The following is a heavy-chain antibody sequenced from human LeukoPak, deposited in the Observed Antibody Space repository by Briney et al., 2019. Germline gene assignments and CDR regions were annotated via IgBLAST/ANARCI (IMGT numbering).Heavy chain of an antibody. CDR1: GVSFSSSNSY. V-gene: IGHV4-39*01. J-gene: IGHJ4*02. CDR3: ARHDYDYVWGSYRN. Sequence: SETLSLTCTVSGVSFSSSNSYWGWIRQPPGKGLEWIGSIYYSGSTYYNPSLKSRVTISVDTSKNQFSLKLSSVTAADTAVYYCARHDYDYVWGSYRNWGQGTLVTVSS. CDR2: IYYSGST. D-gene: IGHD3-16*02.